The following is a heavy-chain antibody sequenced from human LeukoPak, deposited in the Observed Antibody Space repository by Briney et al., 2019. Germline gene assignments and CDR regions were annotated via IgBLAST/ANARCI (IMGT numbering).Heavy chain of an antibody. J-gene: IGHJ6*04. CDR3: ARGGCDLFYYYYYGMDV. D-gene: IGHD5-12*01. CDR2: IIPIFGTA. CDR1: GGTFSSYA. V-gene: IGHV1-69*13. Sequence: SVKVSCKASGGTFSSYAISWVRQAPGQGLEWMGGIIPIFGTANYAQEFQGRVTITADESTSTAYMELSSLRSEDTAMYYCARGGCDLFYYYYYGMDVWGKGTTVTVSS.